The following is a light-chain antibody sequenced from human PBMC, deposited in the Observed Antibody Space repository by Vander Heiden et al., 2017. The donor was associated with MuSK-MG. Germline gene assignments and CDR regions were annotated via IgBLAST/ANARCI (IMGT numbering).Light chain of an antibody. CDR3: QQYYSTLYT. CDR2: WAS. J-gene: IGKJ2*01. CDR1: RSVLYSSNNKNY. Sequence: DIVMTQSPDSLAVSLGERAAINCQSSRSVLYSSNNKNYLAWYQQKPGQPPKLLIYWASTRESGVPDRFSGSGSGTDFTLTISSLQAEDVAIYYCQQYYSTLYTFGQGTKLEIK. V-gene: IGKV4-1*01.